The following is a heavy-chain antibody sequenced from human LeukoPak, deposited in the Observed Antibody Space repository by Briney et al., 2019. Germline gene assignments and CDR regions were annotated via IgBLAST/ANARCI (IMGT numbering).Heavy chain of an antibody. Sequence: SETLSLTCTVSGGSISSYYWSWIRQPPGKGLEWIGYIYYSGSTNYNPSLKSRVTISVETSKNQFSLKLSSVTAADTAVYYCARVGIQLWLLDYWGQGTLVTVSS. J-gene: IGHJ4*02. D-gene: IGHD5-18*01. CDR2: IYYSGST. CDR1: GGSISSYY. CDR3: ARVGIQLWLLDY. V-gene: IGHV4-59*01.